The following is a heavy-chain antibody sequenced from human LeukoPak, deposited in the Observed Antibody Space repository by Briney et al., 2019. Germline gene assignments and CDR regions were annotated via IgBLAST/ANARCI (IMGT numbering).Heavy chain of an antibody. CDR1: GGSISSYY. Sequence: SETLSLTCTVSGGSISSYYWSWIRQPPGKGLEWIGYIYYSGSTNYNPSLKSRVTISVDTSKNQFSLKLSSVTAADTAVYYCARLRFVGGPFDYWGQGTLVTVSS. V-gene: IGHV4-59*08. CDR3: ARLRFVGGPFDY. J-gene: IGHJ4*02. CDR2: IYYSGST. D-gene: IGHD3-10*01.